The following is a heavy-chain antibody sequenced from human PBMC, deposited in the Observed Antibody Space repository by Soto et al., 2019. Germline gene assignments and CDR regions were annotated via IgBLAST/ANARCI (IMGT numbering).Heavy chain of an antibody. V-gene: IGHV1-2*02. CDR3: ARSATFDIYAITPVEF. CDR2: ISPHSGGP. Sequence: QVRLVQSGAEVKKPGASVKVSCKASGYTFTGYYIHWVRQAPGQGLEWMGSISPHSGGPNYAQRFQGRVTMTRDTSMTTVYMEMRGLTSDDTAVYYCARSATFDIYAITPVEFWGQGTLVTVSS. D-gene: IGHD3-16*01. CDR1: GYTFTGYY. J-gene: IGHJ4*02.